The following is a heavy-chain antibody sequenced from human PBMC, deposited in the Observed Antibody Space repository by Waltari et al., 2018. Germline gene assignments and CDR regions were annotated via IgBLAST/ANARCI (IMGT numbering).Heavy chain of an antibody. CDR1: GASISTSY. D-gene: IGHD3-3*01. CDR2: LYSDAST. J-gene: IGHJ6*02. CDR3: ARLHSRSYYDFWGASLSLDV. Sequence: QVQLQESGPGLVKPSETLSLTCTVSGASISTSYWGWIRQPPGKGLEWIGYLYSDASTNYNPSRSSRCFISEDKSKNQFSLRLTSVTPSDTAVYYCARLHSRSYYDFWGASLSLDVWGQGTTVTVSS. V-gene: IGHV4-59*01.